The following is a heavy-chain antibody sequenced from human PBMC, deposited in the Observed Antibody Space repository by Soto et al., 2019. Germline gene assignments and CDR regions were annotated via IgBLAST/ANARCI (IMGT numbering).Heavy chain of an antibody. CDR3: ARADMIRTFYYGMDV. Sequence: QVQLQESGPGLVKPSQTLSLTCTVSGGSISSGDYYWSWIRQHPGKGLEWIGYIHYSGNTYYNPSLKSRVTISVDTSKNQFSLKLSSVTAADTAVYYCARADMIRTFYYGMDVWGQGTTVTVSS. J-gene: IGHJ6*02. D-gene: IGHD3-16*01. CDR2: IHYSGNT. V-gene: IGHV4-31*03. CDR1: GGSISSGDYY.